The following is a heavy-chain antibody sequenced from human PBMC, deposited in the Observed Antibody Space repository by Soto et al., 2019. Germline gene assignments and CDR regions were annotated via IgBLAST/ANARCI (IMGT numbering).Heavy chain of an antibody. CDR1: GFTFSTYG. CDR3: GRDGALGDTAVVDS. Sequence: QVQLVESGGGVVQPGKSLRLSCAASGFTFSTYGMHLVRQAPGKGLEWVAVIWDDGSNKYHGDSLKGRFTISRDNSKNTLYLQINNLRAEDTAVYYCGRDGALGDTAVVDSWGQGTLVTVSS. CDR2: IWDDGSNK. J-gene: IGHJ4*02. V-gene: IGHV3-33*01. D-gene: IGHD5-18*01.